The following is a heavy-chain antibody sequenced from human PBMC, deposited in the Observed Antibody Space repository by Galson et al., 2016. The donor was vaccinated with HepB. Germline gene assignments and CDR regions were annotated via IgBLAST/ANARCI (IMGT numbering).Heavy chain of an antibody. CDR3: ARVLLDGMDV. Sequence: SETLSLTCAVSDYSISNYNWWHWVRQPPGKGLEWIGEIYHSGRTNYNPSLKSRVTISVDKSKNQFSLKLRSVTAADTAVYYCARVLLDGMDVWGHGTAVTVSS. D-gene: IGHD2-15*01. CDR1: DYSISNYNW. V-gene: IGHV4-4*02. CDR2: IYHSGRT. J-gene: IGHJ6*02.